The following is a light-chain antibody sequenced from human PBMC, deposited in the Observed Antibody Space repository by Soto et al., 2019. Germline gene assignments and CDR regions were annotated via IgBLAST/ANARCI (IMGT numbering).Light chain of an antibody. CDR1: SIDVGIYNY. J-gene: IGLJ1*01. CDR3: SSYTTSSTRV. V-gene: IGLV2-14*01. Sequence: QSVLTQPASVSGSAGQSIAISFTVSSIDVGIYNYVSWYQQHPGKVPKLIIYEVTSRPSGVSIRFSGSKSGNTASLTISGLQPEDEADYYCSSYTTSSTRVFGTGTKVTVL. CDR2: EVT.